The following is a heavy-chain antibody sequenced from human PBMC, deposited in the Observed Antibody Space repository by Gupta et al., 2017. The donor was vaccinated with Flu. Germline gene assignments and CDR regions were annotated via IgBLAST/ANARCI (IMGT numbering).Heavy chain of an antibody. CDR1: GRSISSYS. CDR3: AGLAYCGRGCYSAPDY. V-gene: IGHV4-4*07. D-gene: IGHD2-21*02. Sequence: QVQLQESGPGPVKPSKTLSLTCTVPGRSISSYSWSWTRHTAGKGLEWIERIYTSGSTNYIPSLNTRVSMSVDTSNNQFSRKLSSVTAADTAVYYLAGLAYCGRGCYSAPDYWGQGTLVTVSS. J-gene: IGHJ4*02. CDR2: IYTSGST.